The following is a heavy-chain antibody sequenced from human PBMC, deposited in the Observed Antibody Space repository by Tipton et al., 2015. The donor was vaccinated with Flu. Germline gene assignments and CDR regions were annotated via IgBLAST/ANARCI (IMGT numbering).Heavy chain of an antibody. CDR2: IYHSGST. V-gene: IGHV4-38-2*01. J-gene: IGHJ4*02. Sequence: TLSLTCAVSGYSISSGYYWGWIRQPPGKGLEWIGSIYHSGSTYYNPSLKSRVTISVDTSKNQFPLKLSSVTAADTPVYYCARQLSVGATSGFDYWGQGTLVTVSS. CDR3: ARQLSVGATSGFDY. D-gene: IGHD1-26*01. CDR1: GYSISSGYY.